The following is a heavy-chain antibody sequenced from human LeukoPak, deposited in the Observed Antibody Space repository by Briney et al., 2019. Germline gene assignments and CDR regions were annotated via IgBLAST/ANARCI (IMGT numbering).Heavy chain of an antibody. Sequence: GGSLRLSCAASGFTFSNAWMSWVRQAPGKGLEWVGRIKSKTDGGTTDYAAPVKGRFTISRDDSKNTLYLQMNGLKTEDTAVYYCTTDAHDYGDYVLDYGMDVWGQGTTVTVSS. CDR1: GFTFSNAW. V-gene: IGHV3-15*01. J-gene: IGHJ6*02. D-gene: IGHD4-17*01. CDR2: IKSKTDGGTT. CDR3: TTDAHDYGDYVLDYGMDV.